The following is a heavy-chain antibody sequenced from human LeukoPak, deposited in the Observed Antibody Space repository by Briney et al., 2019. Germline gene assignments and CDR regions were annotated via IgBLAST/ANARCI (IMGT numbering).Heavy chain of an antibody. Sequence: GGSLRLSCAASGFTFSSYAMSWVRQAPGKGLEWVSATSGSGGSTYYADSVKGRFTISRDNSKNTLYLQMNSLRAEDTAVYYCAKVFTMTIGCLSYWGQGTLVTVSS. CDR1: GFTFSSYA. J-gene: IGHJ4*02. CDR3: AKVFTMTIGCLSY. D-gene: IGHD3-3*01. CDR2: TSGSGGST. V-gene: IGHV3-23*01.